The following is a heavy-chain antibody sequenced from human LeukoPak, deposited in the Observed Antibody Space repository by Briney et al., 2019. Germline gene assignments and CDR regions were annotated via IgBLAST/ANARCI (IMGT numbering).Heavy chain of an antibody. J-gene: IGHJ4*02. CDR2: INHSGST. V-gene: IGHV4-34*01. D-gene: IGHD1-26*01. CDR3: AKSGGYGLIDY. CDR1: GGSFSGYD. Sequence: SETLSLTCGVYGGSFSGYDWSWIRQPPGKGLEWIGEINHSGSTNYNPSLKSRVTISVDTSKNQFSLKLNSVTAADTAMYYCAKSGGYGLIDYWGQGTLVTVSS.